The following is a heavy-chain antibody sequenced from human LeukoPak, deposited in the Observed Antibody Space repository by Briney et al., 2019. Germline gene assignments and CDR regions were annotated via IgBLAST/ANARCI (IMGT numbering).Heavy chain of an antibody. CDR3: ARHDSSGWYIFYY. J-gene: IGHJ4*02. CDR2: INPSGST. CDR1: GFTFSSYA. Sequence: PGGSLRLSCAASGFTFSSYAMSWLRQPPGKGLEWIGYINPSGSTKYNPSLKSGVTISIDTSKNQFSLKLSSVTAADTAVYYCARHDSSGWYIFYYWGQGTLVTVSS. V-gene: IGHV4-59*08. D-gene: IGHD6-19*01.